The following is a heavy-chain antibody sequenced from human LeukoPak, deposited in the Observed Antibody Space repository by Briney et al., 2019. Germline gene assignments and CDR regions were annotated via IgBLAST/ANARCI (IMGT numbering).Heavy chain of an antibody. CDR3: ASWDSSGYYFFA. CDR2: IYYSGST. J-gene: IGHJ4*02. V-gene: IGHV4-39*01. CDR1: GGSISSSSYY. D-gene: IGHD3-22*01. Sequence: KPSETLSLTCTVSGGSISSSSYYWGWIRQPPGKGLEWIGSIYYSGSTYYNPSLKSRVTISVDTSKNQFSLKLSSATAADTAVYYCASWDSSGYYFFAWGQGTLVTVSS.